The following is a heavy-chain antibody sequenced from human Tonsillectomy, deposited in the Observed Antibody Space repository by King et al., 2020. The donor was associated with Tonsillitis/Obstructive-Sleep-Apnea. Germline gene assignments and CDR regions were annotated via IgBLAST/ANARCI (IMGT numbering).Heavy chain of an antibody. J-gene: IGHJ6*02. Sequence: VQLVQSGAEVKKPGASVKVSCKASGYTFTGYYMHWVRQAPGQGLEWMGWINPNSGGTNYAQKLQGRVTMTRDTSISTAYMELSRLRSDDTAVYYCARVDPHPYCSSTSCYVGYYYYYGMDVWGQGTTVTVSS. V-gene: IGHV1-2*02. CDR3: ARVDPHPYCSSTSCYVGYYYYYGMDV. CDR1: GYTFTGYY. CDR2: INPNSGGT. D-gene: IGHD2-2*01.